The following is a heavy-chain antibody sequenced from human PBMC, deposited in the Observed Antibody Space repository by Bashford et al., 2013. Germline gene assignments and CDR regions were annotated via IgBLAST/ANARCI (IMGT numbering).Heavy chain of an antibody. V-gene: IGHV4-4*02. CDR1: GGFINSHW. D-gene: IGHD2-15*01. CDR2: IYHSGKT. Sequence: SETLSLTCAVSGGFINSHWWSWVRQSPGKGLEWIGEIYHSGKTNYNPSLKSRVTISVDASKNQFSLNLRSVTAADTAVYYCARNAPIVGVMAPHFDYWGQGTLVTVSS. CDR3: ARNAPIVGVMAPHFDY. J-gene: IGHJ4*02.